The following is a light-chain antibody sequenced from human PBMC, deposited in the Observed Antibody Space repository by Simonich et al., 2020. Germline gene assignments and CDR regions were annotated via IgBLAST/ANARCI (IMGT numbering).Light chain of an antibody. J-gene: IGLJ3*02. CDR2: DVS. CDR3: CSYAGSYTEV. V-gene: IGLV2-11*01. CDR1: SIDVGGYNY. Sequence: QSALTQPRSVSGSPGQSVTISCTGTSIDVGGYNYVSCYQQHPGKAPKLMIYDVSKRPSGVPDRCSGSKSGNTASLTISGLQAEDEADYYCCSYAGSYTEVFGGGTKLTVL.